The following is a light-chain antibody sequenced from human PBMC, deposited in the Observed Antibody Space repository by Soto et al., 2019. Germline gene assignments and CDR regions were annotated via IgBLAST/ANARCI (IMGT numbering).Light chain of an antibody. CDR1: QYISSK. CDR3: QQYNTWRSIS. V-gene: IGKV3-15*01. Sequence: HSPATVSSFQGDRVTLSCRASQYISSKLAWYQHKPGQAPRLLIFDTSTRAAGIPARFSGSGSGTDFTLTISSLHSEDFAVYYCQQYNTWRSISFGQGTRLDI. CDR2: DTS. J-gene: IGKJ5*01.